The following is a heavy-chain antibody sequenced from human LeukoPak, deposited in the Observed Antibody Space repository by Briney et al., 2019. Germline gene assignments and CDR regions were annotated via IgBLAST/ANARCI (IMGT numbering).Heavy chain of an antibody. Sequence: GGSLRLSCGASGFTFSSYAVHWVRQAPGKGLEGVAVISYDGSNKYYADSVKGRFTISRDNAKNSHYLHMNSLRAEDTAVYYCARGSGVASDYWGQGTLVTVSS. CDR3: ARGSGVASDY. D-gene: IGHD6-25*01. CDR2: ISYDGSNK. CDR1: GFTFSSYA. J-gene: IGHJ4*02. V-gene: IGHV3-30-3*01.